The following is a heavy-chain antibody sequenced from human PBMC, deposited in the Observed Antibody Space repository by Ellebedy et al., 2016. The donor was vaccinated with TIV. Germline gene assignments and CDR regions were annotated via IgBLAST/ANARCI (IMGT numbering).Heavy chain of an antibody. CDR1: GGSISSYY. CDR2: IYYSGST. Sequence: MPSETLSLTCTVSGGSISSYYWSWIRQPPGKGLEWIGYIYYSGSTNYNPSLKSRVTISVATSKNQFSLKLSSVTAADTAVYYCARLKGPFDIWGQGTMVTVSS. CDR3: ARLKGPFDI. J-gene: IGHJ3*02. V-gene: IGHV4-59*08.